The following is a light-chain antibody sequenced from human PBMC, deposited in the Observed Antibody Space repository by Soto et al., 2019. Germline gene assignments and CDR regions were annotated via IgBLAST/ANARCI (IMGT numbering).Light chain of an antibody. CDR2: DTF. V-gene: IGKV3-11*01. CDR3: QQRNTWSYT. CDR1: QSVGST. Sequence: EIVLTQSPGTLSLSPGERATLSCRASQSVGSTLAWYQQKPGQAPRLLIYDTFTRANGIPARFSGGGSGTDFTLTISSLEAEDVAAYYCQQRNTWSYTFGQGTRLEIK. J-gene: IGKJ2*01.